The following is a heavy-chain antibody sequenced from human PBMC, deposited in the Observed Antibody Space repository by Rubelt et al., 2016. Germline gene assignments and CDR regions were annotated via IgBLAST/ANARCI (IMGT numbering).Heavy chain of an antibody. CDR2: INPNSGGT. CDR3: ATAAEYCSSTSCYGRGNYFDY. V-gene: IGHV1-2*02. J-gene: IGHJ4*02. D-gene: IGHD2-2*01. Sequence: GEGLEWMGWINPNSGGTNYAQKFQGRVTMTRDTSISTAYMELSSLRSEDTAVYYCATAAEYCSSTSCYGRGNYFDYWGQGTLVTVSS.